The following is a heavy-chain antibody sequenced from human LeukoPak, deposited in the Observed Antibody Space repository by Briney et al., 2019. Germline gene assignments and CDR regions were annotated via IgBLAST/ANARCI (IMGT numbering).Heavy chain of an antibody. D-gene: IGHD1-26*01. CDR3: ARGYYGGAIDS. Sequence: SETLSLTCTVTGGSINNYYWSWIRQPAGKGLEWIGRIYASGRTNYNPSLKSRVTMSVDTSKNQFSLKLSSVTAADTAVYYCARGYYGGAIDSWGQGILVIVSS. J-gene: IGHJ4*02. CDR2: IYASGRT. CDR1: GGSINNYY. V-gene: IGHV4-4*07.